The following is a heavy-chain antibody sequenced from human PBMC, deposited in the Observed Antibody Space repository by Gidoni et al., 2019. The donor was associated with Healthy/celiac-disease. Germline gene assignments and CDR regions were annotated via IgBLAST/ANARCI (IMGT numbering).Heavy chain of an antibody. CDR3: AREAAAGEDFDY. J-gene: IGHJ4*02. V-gene: IGHV3-74*01. CDR1: GFTFSSYW. Sequence: EVQLVESGGGLVQPGGSLGLSCAAPGFTFSSYWMHWVRQAPGKGLVWVSRINSDGSSTSYADSVKGRFTISRDNAKTTLYLQMNSLRAEDTAVYYCAREAAAGEDFDYWGQGTLVTVSS. D-gene: IGHD6-13*01. CDR2: INSDGSST.